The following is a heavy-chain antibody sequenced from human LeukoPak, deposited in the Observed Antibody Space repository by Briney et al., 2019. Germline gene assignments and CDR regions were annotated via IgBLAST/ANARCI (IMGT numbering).Heavy chain of an antibody. CDR2: INPNDGDT. J-gene: IGHJ4*02. D-gene: IGHD2-2*01. V-gene: IGHV1-2*02. CDR1: GYTFTDYY. CDR3: ARANFLYCSSTSCLSDY. Sequence: ASVKVSCKASGYTFTDYYMHWVRQAPGQGFEWMGWINPNDGDTYYAQKFQGRVTMTRDTSISTAHMEVSRLRSDDTAVYYCARANFLYCSSTSCLSDYWGQGTLVTVSS.